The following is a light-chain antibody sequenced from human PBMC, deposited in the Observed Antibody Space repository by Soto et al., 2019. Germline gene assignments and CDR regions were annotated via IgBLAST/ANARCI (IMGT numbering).Light chain of an antibody. J-gene: IGKJ4*01. CDR3: QQRSNWPPKLT. CDR1: QSVSSS. CDR2: GAS. Sequence: EIVLTQSPATLSLSPGERATLSCRSIQSVSSSIAWYQQQFGQAPRLLIYGASNRASGIPARFSGSGSGTDFTLPITGLEPEDFAIYYCQQRSNWPPKLTFGGGTNVDI. V-gene: IGKV3-11*01.